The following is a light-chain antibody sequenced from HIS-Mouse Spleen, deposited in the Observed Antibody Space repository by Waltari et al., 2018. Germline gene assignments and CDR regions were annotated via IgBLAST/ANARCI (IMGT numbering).Light chain of an antibody. Sequence: QSALTQPASVSGSPGQSITITCTGTSIDVGLFHIVSWYQQHPGKAPKLMIYEGSKRPSGVSNRFSGSKSGNTASLTISGLQAEDEADYYCCSYAGSSTWVFGGGTKLTVL. J-gene: IGLJ3*02. CDR2: EGS. V-gene: IGLV2-23*01. CDR3: CSYAGSSTWV. CDR1: SIDVGLFHI.